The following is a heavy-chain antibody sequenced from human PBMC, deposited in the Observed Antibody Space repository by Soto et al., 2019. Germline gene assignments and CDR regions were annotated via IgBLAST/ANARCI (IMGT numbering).Heavy chain of an antibody. J-gene: IGHJ4*02. CDR3: AKGSIEYSASVDN. Sequence: VQLLESGGGLVQPGGSLSRSCAASGFSFSSYAMVWVRQAPGKGLEWVSVISARGGSSYFADSVKGRFTISRDNSTNVLSLEMNSLSAEDTDIYFCAKGSIEYSASVDNWGQGTLGLVSS. CDR1: GFSFSSYA. D-gene: IGHD5-12*01. V-gene: IGHV3-23*01. CDR2: ISARGGSS.